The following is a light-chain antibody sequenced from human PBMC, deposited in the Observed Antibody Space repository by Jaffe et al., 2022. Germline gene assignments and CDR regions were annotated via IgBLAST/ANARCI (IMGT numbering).Light chain of an antibody. CDR3: QQYYNYPYT. CDR2: SAS. V-gene: IGKV1-8*01. J-gene: IGKJ2*01. Sequence: AIRMTQSPSSFSASTGDRVTITCRASQGITTYLAWYQQRPGKAPKLLISSASTLQSGVPSRFSGSGSGTDFTLTISSLQSEDFATYYCQQYYNYPYTFGQGTKLEIK. CDR1: QGITTY.